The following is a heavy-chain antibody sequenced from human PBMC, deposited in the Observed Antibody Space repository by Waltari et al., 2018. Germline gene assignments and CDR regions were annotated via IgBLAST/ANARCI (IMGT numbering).Heavy chain of an antibody. CDR3: ARGGVPDAYGDGSDYRNWFDP. CDR2: IKHPGVT. V-gene: IGHV4-34*01. J-gene: IGHJ5*02. Sequence: QVQLKEWGAGTLKPSETLSLTCAVYGGSFSGYHWTWIRQSPGKGLEWLVEIKHPGVTNYRPPLKGRSTILKDTSKSQCSLRLSSVTAADSAVYYCARGGVPDAYGDGSDYRNWFDPWGQGILVTVSS. D-gene: IGHD4-17*01. CDR1: GGSFSGYH.